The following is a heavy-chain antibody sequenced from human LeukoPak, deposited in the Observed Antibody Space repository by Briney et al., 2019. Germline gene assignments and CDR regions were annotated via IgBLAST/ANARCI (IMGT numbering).Heavy chain of an antibody. CDR3: ARELAEGFDY. CDR1: GFTFSSYP. Sequence: GGSLRLXCAASGFTFSSYPMNWVRRAPGKGLEWVSSLGGSSRSIYYADSVKGRFTISRDNAKNSLYLQMNSLRAEDTAVYYCARELAEGFDYWGQGTPVTVSS. D-gene: IGHD6-25*01. J-gene: IGHJ4*02. V-gene: IGHV3-21*01. CDR2: LGGSSRSI.